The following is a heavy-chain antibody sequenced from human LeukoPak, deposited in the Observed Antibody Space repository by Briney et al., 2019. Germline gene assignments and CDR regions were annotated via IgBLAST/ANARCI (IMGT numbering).Heavy chain of an antibody. CDR3: ARDYGGDCGGDCPRWFDP. V-gene: IGHV4-34*01. D-gene: IGHD2-21*02. CDR2: INHSGST. J-gene: IGHJ5*02. CDR1: GGSFSGYY. Sequence: SETLSLTCAVYGGSFSGYYWSWIRQPPGKGLEWIGEINHSGSTNYNPSLKSRVTISVDTSKNQFSLKLSSVTAADTAVYYCARDYGGDCGGDCPRWFDPWGQGTLVTVSS.